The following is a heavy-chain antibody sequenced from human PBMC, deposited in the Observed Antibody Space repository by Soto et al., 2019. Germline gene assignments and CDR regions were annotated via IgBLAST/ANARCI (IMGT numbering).Heavy chain of an antibody. J-gene: IGHJ4*02. CDR2: ISGSGGST. CDR1: GFTFSSYA. Sequence: GGSLRLSCAASGFTFSSYAMSWVRQAPGKGLEWVSAISGSGGSTYYADSVKGRFTISRDNSKNTLYLQMNSLRAEDTAAYYCAKVGDIAGAGVLTWYGYFDYWGQGHLVTVSS. CDR3: AKVGDIAGAGVLTWYGYFDY. V-gene: IGHV3-23*01. D-gene: IGHD6-19*01.